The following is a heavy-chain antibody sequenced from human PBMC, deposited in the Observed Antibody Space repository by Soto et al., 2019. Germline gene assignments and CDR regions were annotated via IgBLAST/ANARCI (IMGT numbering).Heavy chain of an antibody. Sequence: SETLSLTCSVSGGSISSYYWSWIRQPPGKGLEWIGYIYYSGSTNYNPSLKSRVTISLDTSKNQFSLKLISVTAADTAFYYCARKEMITFGGFIAKYSRHGGQGPLVTVPS. J-gene: IGHJ1*01. CDR3: ARKEMITFGGFIAKYSRH. D-gene: IGHD3-16*02. CDR1: GGSISSYY. CDR2: IYYSGST. V-gene: IGHV4-59*08.